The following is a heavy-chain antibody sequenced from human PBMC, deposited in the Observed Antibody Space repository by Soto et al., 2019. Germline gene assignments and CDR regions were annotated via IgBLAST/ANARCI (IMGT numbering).Heavy chain of an antibody. D-gene: IGHD3-10*01. J-gene: IGHJ4*02. CDR2: IYSGGST. V-gene: IGHV3-66*01. CDR1: GFTVSNNY. Sequence: GGSLRLSCAASGFTVSNNYMNWVRQAPGKGLEWVSVIYSGGSTYYADSVKGRFTISRDISKNTLYLQMNSLRAEDTAVYYCARDIYYGSGSSNWGQGTLVTVSS. CDR3: ARDIYYGSGSSN.